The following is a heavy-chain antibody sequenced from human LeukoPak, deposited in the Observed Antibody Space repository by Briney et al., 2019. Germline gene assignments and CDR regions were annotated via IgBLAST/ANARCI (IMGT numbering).Heavy chain of an antibody. V-gene: IGHV4-61*02. J-gene: IGHJ4*02. D-gene: IGHD2-15*01. Sequence: SQTLSLTCTVSGGSISSGGYYWSWIRQPAGKGLEWIGRVYTSGSTNYNPSLKSRVTISLDTSKNQFSLRLNSVTAADTAVYYCARKNGRGYFDYWGQGTLITVSS. CDR2: VYTSGST. CDR3: ARKNGRGYFDY. CDR1: GGSISSGGYY.